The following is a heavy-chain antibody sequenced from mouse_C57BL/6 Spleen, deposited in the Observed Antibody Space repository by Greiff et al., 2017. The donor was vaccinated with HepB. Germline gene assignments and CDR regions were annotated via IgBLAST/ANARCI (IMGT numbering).Heavy chain of an antibody. D-gene: IGHD5-5*01. Sequence: EVQLQQSGPELVKPGASVKISCKASGYTFTDYYMNWVKQSHGKSLEWIGDINPNNGGTSYNQKFKGKATLTVDKSSSTAYMELRSLTSEDSAVYYCARWDYRTWFAYWGQGTLVTVSA. CDR2: INPNNGGT. CDR3: ARWDYRTWFAY. CDR1: GYTFTDYY. V-gene: IGHV1-26*01. J-gene: IGHJ3*01.